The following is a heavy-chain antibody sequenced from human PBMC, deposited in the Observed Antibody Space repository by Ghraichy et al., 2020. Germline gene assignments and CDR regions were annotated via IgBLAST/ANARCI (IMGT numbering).Heavy chain of an antibody. CDR3: ARGERHIHDAFDM. Sequence: GSLRLSCAASGFTFVGYPMHWVRQAPGKGLEWVALISYDGRNKYYADSVKGRFTISTDNSKNTLYLQMNSLRAEDTAVYYCARGERHIHDAFDMWGQGTMVTVSS. J-gene: IGHJ3*02. CDR1: GFTFVGYP. V-gene: IGHV3-30*01. CDR2: ISYDGRNK. D-gene: IGHD1-1*01.